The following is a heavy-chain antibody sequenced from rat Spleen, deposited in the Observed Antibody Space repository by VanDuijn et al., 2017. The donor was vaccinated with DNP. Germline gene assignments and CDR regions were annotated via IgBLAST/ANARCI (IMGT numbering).Heavy chain of an antibody. CDR2: IWSGGST. V-gene: IGHV2-16*01. CDR3: ARTNFYAMDA. CDR1: GFSLSSFG. D-gene: IGHD5-1*01. J-gene: IGHJ4*01. Sequence: QVQLKESGPGLVQPSQTLSLTCTVSGFSLSSFGVSWVRHPPGTGLEWIGAIWSGGSTDYSSGLKSRLSISRDTSKSQVFLKMNSVQTEDTAMYFCARTNFYAMDAWGQGTSVTVSS.